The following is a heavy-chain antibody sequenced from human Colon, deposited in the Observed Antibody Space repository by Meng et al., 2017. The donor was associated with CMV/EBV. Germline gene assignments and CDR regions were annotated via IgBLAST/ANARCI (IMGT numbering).Heavy chain of an antibody. D-gene: IGHD5-12*01. V-gene: IGHV4-34*01. J-gene: IGHJ4*02. CDR1: GGSFSGYH. CDR3: ARGGLVDY. Sequence: SETLSLTCAVYGGSFSGYHWSWIRQLPGKGLGWIGEINHSGSTNYNPSLKSRVTTSVDTSKNQFSLKLSTVTAADTAVYYCARGGLVDYWGQGTLVTVSS. CDR2: INHSGST.